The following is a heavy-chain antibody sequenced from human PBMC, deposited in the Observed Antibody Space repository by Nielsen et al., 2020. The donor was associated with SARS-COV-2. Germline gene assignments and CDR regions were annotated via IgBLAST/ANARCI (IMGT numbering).Heavy chain of an antibody. CDR2: IKTNTDGGTT. CDR3: IADVDGCGGDCNNFDI. CDR1: GFSFTNAW. Sequence: GGSLRLSCAASGFSFTNAWLSWVRQAPGKGLEWVGRIKTNTDGGTTDYAAPVKGRFTISRDDSSNTLSLQMNSLKIEDTAIYYCIADVDGCGGDCNNFDIWGQGTLVTVSS. J-gene: IGHJ4*01. V-gene: IGHV3-15*01. D-gene: IGHD2-21*02.